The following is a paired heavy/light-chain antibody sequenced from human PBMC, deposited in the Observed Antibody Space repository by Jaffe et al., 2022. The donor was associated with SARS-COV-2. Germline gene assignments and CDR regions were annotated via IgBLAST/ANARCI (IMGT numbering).Light chain of an antibody. Sequence: DIVMTQTPLSLPVAPGEPASISCRSSQSLFDSDGGSTYLDWYLQKPGQSPQLLIYTVSYRASGVPERFSGSGSGTDFTLKISRVEAEDVGVYYCSQRLELPITFGQGTRLDIK. CDR3: SQRLELPIT. CDR1: QSLFDSDGGSTY. J-gene: IGKJ5*01. V-gene: IGKV2-40*01. CDR2: TVS.
Heavy chain of an antibody. Sequence: EVQLLESGGDLVQPGGSLRLSCAASGFTFNSYVMTWVRQAPGKGLEWVSVISGSGGASYYGDSVKGRFTISRDNSKSTVYLEMNSLRVDDTAVYYCARGYDFWSGYRSRYNYYGMDVWGQGTTVTVSS. CDR3: ARGYDFWSGYRSRYNYYGMDV. CDR2: ISGSGGAS. J-gene: IGHJ6*02. D-gene: IGHD3-3*01. CDR1: GFTFNSYV. V-gene: IGHV3-23*01.